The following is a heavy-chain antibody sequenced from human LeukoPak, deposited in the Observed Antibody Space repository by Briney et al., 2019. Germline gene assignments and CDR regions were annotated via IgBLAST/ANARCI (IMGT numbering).Heavy chain of an antibody. CDR3: ARLSYGDSQYYFDY. V-gene: IGHV4-34*01. Sequence: SETLSLTCAVYGGSFSGYYRSWIRQPPGKGLEWIGEINHSGSTNYNPSLKSRVTISVDTSKNQFSLKMSSVTAADTAVYYCARLSYGDSQYYFDYWGQGTLVTVSS. J-gene: IGHJ4*02. D-gene: IGHD4-17*01. CDR1: GGSFSGYY. CDR2: INHSGST.